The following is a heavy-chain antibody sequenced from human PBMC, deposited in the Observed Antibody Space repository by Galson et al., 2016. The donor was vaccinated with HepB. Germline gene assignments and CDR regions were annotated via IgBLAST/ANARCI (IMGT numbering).Heavy chain of an antibody. CDR2: INYGGTNT. CDR3: ARGNGRPGERGDY. CDR1: GFTFNSNW. J-gene: IGHJ4*02. D-gene: IGHD3-10*01. Sequence: LSCAASGFTFNSNWMHWVRQAPGKGLVWVSRINYGGTNTDYADSVKGRFAISRDNAKNTLYLQMTNLRAEDTAVYYCARGNGRPGERGDYWGQGTRVTVSS. V-gene: IGHV3-74*01.